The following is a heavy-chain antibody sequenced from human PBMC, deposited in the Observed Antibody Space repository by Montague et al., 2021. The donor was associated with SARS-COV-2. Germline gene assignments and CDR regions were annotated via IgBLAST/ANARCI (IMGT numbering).Heavy chain of an antibody. Sequence: SETLSLTCAVYGGSFSVYYWSWLRQSPRSGLEWIGEINHSGSTNYNPSLKSRVTISVDTSKNKFSLKLSSVTAADTAVYYCARANGYYFDYWGQGTLVTVSS. CDR1: GGSFSVYY. J-gene: IGHJ4*02. CDR2: INHSGST. CDR3: ARANGYYFDY. V-gene: IGHV4-34*01. D-gene: IGHD2-8*01.